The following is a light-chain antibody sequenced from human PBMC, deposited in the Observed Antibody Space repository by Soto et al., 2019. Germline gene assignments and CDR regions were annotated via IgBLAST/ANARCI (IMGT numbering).Light chain of an antibody. Sequence: DIVMTQSPDSLAVSLGERATINCKSSQSVLYSSNNKNYLAWYQQKPGQPPKLFIYWASTRESGVPDRFSGSGSGTDFALTIHNLQAEDVAVYYCQQYYNTPLTFGGGNKVVIK. CDR3: QQYYNTPLT. J-gene: IGKJ4*01. CDR1: QSVLYSSNNKNY. V-gene: IGKV4-1*01. CDR2: WAS.